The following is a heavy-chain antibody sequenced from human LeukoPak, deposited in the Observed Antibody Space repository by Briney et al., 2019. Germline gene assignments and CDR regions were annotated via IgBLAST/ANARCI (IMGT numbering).Heavy chain of an antibody. J-gene: IGHJ4*02. CDR2: IYYSGYT. V-gene: IGHV4-59*12. CDR3: ARRGGYCSSTSCLRLDY. CDR1: GGSISSSY. Sequence: SETLSLTCTVSGGSISSSYWSWIRQPPGKGLEWIGYIYYSGYTNYNPSLKSRVTISADTSKNQFSLKLSSVTAADTAVYYCARRGGYCSSTSCLRLDYWGQGTLVTVSS. D-gene: IGHD2-2*01.